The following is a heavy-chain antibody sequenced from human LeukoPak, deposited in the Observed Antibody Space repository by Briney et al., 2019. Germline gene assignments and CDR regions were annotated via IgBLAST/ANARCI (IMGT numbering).Heavy chain of an antibody. CDR2: ISGSGGST. Sequence: GGSLRLSCAASGFTFSSYAMSWVRQAPGKGLEWVSAISGSGGSTYYADSVKGRFTISRDNSKNTLYLQMNSLRAEDTAVYYCAKDQPYYGSGSYYKGIFDYWGQGTLVTVSS. J-gene: IGHJ4*02. V-gene: IGHV3-23*01. CDR1: GFTFSSYA. CDR3: AKDQPYYGSGSYYKGIFDY. D-gene: IGHD3-10*01.